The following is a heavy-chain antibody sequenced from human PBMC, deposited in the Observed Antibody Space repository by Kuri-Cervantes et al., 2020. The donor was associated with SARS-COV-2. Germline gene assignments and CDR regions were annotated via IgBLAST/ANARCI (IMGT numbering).Heavy chain of an antibody. Sequence: KVSCKGSGYRFSNYWINWVRQMPGKGLEWMGRMDLSDSYTNYSPSFQGHVTISVDKSISTAYLQWSSLKASDTAMYYCARHPPVRGSSSWNWFDPWGQGTLVTVSS. V-gene: IGHV5-10-1*01. D-gene: IGHD6-13*01. CDR1: GYRFSNYW. J-gene: IGHJ5*02. CDR3: ARHPPVRGSSSWNWFDP. CDR2: MDLSDSYT.